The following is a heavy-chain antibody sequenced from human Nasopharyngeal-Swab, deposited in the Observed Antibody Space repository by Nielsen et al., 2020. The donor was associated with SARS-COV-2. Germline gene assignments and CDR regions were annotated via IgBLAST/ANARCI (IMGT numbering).Heavy chain of an antibody. D-gene: IGHD2-2*01. Sequence: GESLKISCAASGFTFSSYSMNWVRQAPGKGLEWVSSISSSSSYIYYADSVKGRFTISRDNAKNSLYLQMNSLRAEDTAVYYCARVLHCSSTSCPVDYWGQGTLVTVSS. CDR1: GFTFSSYS. CDR2: ISSSSSYI. CDR3: ARVLHCSSTSCPVDY. V-gene: IGHV3-21*01. J-gene: IGHJ4*02.